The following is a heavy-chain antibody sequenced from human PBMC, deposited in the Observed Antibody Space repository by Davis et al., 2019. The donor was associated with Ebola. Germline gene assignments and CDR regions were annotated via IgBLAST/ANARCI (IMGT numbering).Heavy chain of an antibody. CDR3: AKKTVVAPIHLNNHGLDV. J-gene: IGHJ6*02. CDR2: ISGSGGTT. Sequence: GSLRLSCVASGFTFTNYAITWVRQAPGKGLEWVSSISGSGGTTYYADSVKGRFAISRDNSKNSLYLEVNSLRAEDTAVYYWAKKTVVAPIHLNNHGLDVWGQGTTVTVSS. V-gene: IGHV3-23*01. CDR1: GFTFTNYA. D-gene: IGHD4-23*01.